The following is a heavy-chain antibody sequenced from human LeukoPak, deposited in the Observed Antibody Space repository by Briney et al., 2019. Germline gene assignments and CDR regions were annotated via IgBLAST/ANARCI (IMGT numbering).Heavy chain of an antibody. CDR1: GGSFSGYY. Sequence: PSETLSLTCAVYGGSFSGYYWSWIRQPPGKGLEWIGEINHSGSTNYNPSLKSRVTISVDTSKNQFSLKPSSVTAADTAVYYCARRVKRWLQFFRGFDYWGQGTLVTVSS. CDR3: ARRVKRWLQFFRGFDY. CDR2: INHSGST. J-gene: IGHJ4*02. D-gene: IGHD5-24*01. V-gene: IGHV4-34*01.